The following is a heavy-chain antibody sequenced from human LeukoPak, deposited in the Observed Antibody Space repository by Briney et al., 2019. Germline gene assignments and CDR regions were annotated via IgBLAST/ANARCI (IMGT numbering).Heavy chain of an antibody. D-gene: IGHD2-8*01. J-gene: IGHJ4*02. Sequence: QPGGSLRLSCAASGFTFSSYAMSWVRQAPGKGLEWVSAISGSGGSTYYADSVKGRFTISRDNSKNTLYLQMNSLRAEDTAVYYCAKGTVYRLSGGRATWGQGTLVTVSS. CDR1: GFTFSSYA. CDR3: AKGTVYRLSGGRAT. V-gene: IGHV3-23*01. CDR2: ISGSGGST.